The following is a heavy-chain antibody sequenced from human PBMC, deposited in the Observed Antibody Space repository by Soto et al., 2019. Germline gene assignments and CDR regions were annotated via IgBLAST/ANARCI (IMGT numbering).Heavy chain of an antibody. D-gene: IGHD3-3*01. Sequence: EVQLLESGGGLVQPGGSLRLSCAASGFTFSSYAMSWVRQAPGKGLEWVSAISGSGGSTYYADSVKGRFTISRENSKNTLDLQMNSLRAEDTAVYYCATTPRRYYDFCSGYHGNFDYWGHGTLVTVSS. J-gene: IGHJ4*01. CDR2: ISGSGGST. CDR3: ATTPRRYYDFCSGYHGNFDY. CDR1: GFTFSSYA. V-gene: IGHV3-23*01.